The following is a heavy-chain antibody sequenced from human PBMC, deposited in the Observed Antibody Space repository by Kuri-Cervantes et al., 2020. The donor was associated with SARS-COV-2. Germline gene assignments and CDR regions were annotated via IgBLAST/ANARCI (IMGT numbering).Heavy chain of an antibody. D-gene: IGHD3-10*01. CDR3: ARSYFLDV. V-gene: IGHV3-30-3*01. CDR1: GFTFSSYA. J-gene: IGHJ6*04. Sequence: GGSLRLSCAASGFTFSSYAMSWVRQAPGKGLEWVAVISYDGSNKYYADSVKGRFTISRDNSKNTLYLQMNSLRAEDTAVYYCARSYFLDVWGKGTTVTVSS. CDR2: ISYDGSNK.